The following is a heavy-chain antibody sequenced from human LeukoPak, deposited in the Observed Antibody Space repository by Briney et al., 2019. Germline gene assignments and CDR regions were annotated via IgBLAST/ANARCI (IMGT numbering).Heavy chain of an antibody. CDR3: AKEAVGHYFDY. D-gene: IGHD2-15*01. Sequence: GGSLRLSCAASGFTFSSYEMNWVRQAPGKGLEWVSYISSSGSTIYYADSVKGRFTISRDNSKNSLYLQMNSLRTEDTALYYCAKEAVGHYFDYWGQGTLVTVSS. CDR2: ISSSGSTI. V-gene: IGHV3-48*03. CDR1: GFTFSSYE. J-gene: IGHJ4*02.